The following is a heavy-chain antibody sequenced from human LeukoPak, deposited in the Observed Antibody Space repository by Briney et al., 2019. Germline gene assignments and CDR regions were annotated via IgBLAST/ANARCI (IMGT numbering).Heavy chain of an antibody. CDR1: GFTFSSNA. Sequence: GGSLRLSCAASGFTFSSNAMHWVRQAPGKGLEWVAVITYDGSNKYYADSVKGRFTISRDNSKNTLYLQMNSLRAEDTAVYYCTRGLLGAPTSYFDYWGQGTLVTVSS. CDR3: TRGLLGAPTSYFDY. D-gene: IGHD1-26*01. V-gene: IGHV3-30-3*01. J-gene: IGHJ4*02. CDR2: ITYDGSNK.